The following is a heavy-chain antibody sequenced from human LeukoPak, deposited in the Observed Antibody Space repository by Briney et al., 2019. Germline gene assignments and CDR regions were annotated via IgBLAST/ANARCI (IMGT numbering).Heavy chain of an antibody. J-gene: IGHJ6*03. D-gene: IGHD3-16*01. CDR3: ARVRLWGPNLVGYYYMDV. Sequence: PSETLSLTCTVSGGSISSGSYYWSWIRQPAGKGLEWIGRIYTSGSTNYNPSLKSRVAISVDTSNNQFSLKLSSVTAADTAVYYCARVRLWGPNLVGYYYMDVWGKGTTVTVSS. CDR1: GGSISSGSYY. V-gene: IGHV4-61*02. CDR2: IYTSGST.